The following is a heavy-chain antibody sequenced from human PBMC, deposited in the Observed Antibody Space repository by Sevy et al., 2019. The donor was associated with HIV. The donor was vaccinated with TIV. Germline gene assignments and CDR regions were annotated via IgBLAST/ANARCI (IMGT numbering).Heavy chain of an antibody. CDR2: INHSGGT. D-gene: IGHD2-15*01. Sequence: SETLSLTCPVYGGSFSGYYWSWIRQPPGKGLEWIGEINHSGGTNYNPSLKSRVTISVDTSKNQFSLKLNSVTAADTAVYYCARHCTGSSCSHAFDIWGQGTMVTVSS. CDR1: GGSFSGYY. J-gene: IGHJ3*02. V-gene: IGHV4-34*01. CDR3: ARHCTGSSCSHAFDI.